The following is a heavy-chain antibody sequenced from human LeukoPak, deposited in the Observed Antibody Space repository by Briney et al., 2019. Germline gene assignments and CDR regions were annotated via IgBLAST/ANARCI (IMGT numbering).Heavy chain of an antibody. Sequence: GRSLRLSCAASGFTFDDYAMHWVRQAPGKGLEWGSGISWNSGSIGYADSVKGRFTISRDNAKNSLYLQMNSLRAEDTALYYCAKDLRRYYDSSGYSNWGQGTLVTVSS. CDR3: AKDLRRYYDSSGYSN. D-gene: IGHD3-22*01. J-gene: IGHJ4*02. V-gene: IGHV3-9*01. CDR2: ISWNSGSI. CDR1: GFTFDDYA.